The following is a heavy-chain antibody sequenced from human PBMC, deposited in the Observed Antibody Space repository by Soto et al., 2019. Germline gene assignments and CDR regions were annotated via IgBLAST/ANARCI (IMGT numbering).Heavy chain of an antibody. Sequence: QVQLQESGPGLVKPSQTLSLTCTVSGGSISSGGYYWSWIRQHPGKGLEWIGEIYYSGSTYYNPSLKSRVTLSVDTSTNQFSLKLSAGTAADTAVYYCARAVEPYDCWSGSKGPELLYGMDVWGQGTTVTVSS. D-gene: IGHD3-3*01. J-gene: IGHJ6*02. V-gene: IGHV4-31*03. CDR1: GGSISSGGYY. CDR3: ARAVEPYDCWSGSKGPELLYGMDV. CDR2: IYYSGST.